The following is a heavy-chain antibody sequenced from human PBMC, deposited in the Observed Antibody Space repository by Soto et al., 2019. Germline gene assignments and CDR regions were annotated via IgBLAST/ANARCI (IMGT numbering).Heavy chain of an antibody. CDR1: GFTFSSYN. V-gene: IGHV3-21*01. D-gene: IGHD5-18*01. J-gene: IGHJ3*02. CDR2: ISTSSTYI. CDR3: ARGQGFSYGSSALDI. Sequence: EVQLVESGGGLVKPGGSLRLSCVGSGFTFSSYNINWVRQAPGKGLEWVSSISTSSTYIFYTDSVKARFTISRDNAKNSLYRQMNSLRGEDTAVYFCARGQGFSYGSSALDIWGLGTMVTVSS.